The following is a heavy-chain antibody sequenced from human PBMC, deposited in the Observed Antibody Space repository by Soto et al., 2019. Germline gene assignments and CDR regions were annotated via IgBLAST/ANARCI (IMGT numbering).Heavy chain of an antibody. CDR1: GFTFSSYT. CDR2: ISRSSDYI. V-gene: IGHV3-21*01. CDR3: RREEYDY. D-gene: IGHD1-26*01. J-gene: IGHJ4*02. Sequence: GGSLRLSCAASGFTFSSYTMSWVRQAPGKGLEWVSSISRSSDYIVYADSVRGRFTISRDNARNSVYLQVNSLRPEDSAVYYCRREEYDYWGQGALVTVSS.